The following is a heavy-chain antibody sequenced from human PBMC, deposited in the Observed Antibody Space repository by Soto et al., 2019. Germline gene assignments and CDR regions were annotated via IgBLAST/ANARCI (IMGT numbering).Heavy chain of an antibody. V-gene: IGHV1-69*01. D-gene: IGHD2-8*01. Sequence: VSCKASGGTFSSYAISWVRQAPGQGLEWMGGIIPIFGTANYAQKFQGRATITADESTSTAYMELSSLRSEDTAVYYCAXXVSYXTNGVCYRNWFDPWGQGTLVTVSS. CDR2: IIPIFGTA. J-gene: IGHJ5*02. CDR1: GGTFSSYA. CDR3: AXXVSYXTNGVCYRNWFDP.